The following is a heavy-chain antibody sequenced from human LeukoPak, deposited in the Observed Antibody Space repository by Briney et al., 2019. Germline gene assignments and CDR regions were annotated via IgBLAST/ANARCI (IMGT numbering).Heavy chain of an antibody. V-gene: IGHV3-30-3*01. CDR2: ISYDGSNK. Sequence: GGSLRLSCAASGFTVSSNYMSWVGQAPGKGLEWVAVISYDGSNKYYADSVKGRFTISRDNSKTTLYLQMNSLRAEDTAVYYCAREPSYYFDYWGQGTLVTVSS. CDR3: AREPSYYFDY. CDR1: GFTVSSNY. J-gene: IGHJ4*02.